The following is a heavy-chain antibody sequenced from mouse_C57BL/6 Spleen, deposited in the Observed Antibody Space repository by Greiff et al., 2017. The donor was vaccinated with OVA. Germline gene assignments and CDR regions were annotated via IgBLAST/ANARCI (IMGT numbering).Heavy chain of an antibody. Sequence: EVKLVESGEGLVKPGGSLKLSCAASGFTFSSYAMSWVRQTPEKRLEWVAYISSGGDYIYYADTVKGRFTISRDNARNTLYLQMSSLKSEDTAMYYCTRDLGAGTPLGYWGQGTTLTVSS. CDR3: TRDLGAGTPLGY. D-gene: IGHD4-1*01. V-gene: IGHV5-9-1*02. CDR2: ISSGGDYI. CDR1: GFTFSSYA. J-gene: IGHJ2*01.